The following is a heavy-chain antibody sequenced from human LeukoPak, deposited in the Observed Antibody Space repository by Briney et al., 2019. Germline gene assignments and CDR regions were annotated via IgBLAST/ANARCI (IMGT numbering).Heavy chain of an antibody. D-gene: IGHD3-16*01. Sequence: GGSLRLSCAASGFTFSSYSMNWVRQAPGKGLVWVSHINSDGSTTSYADSVKGRFAISRDNARNTLNLQINSLRAEDTAVYFCAKGDKMLTWRRTYNRFDPWGQGTLVTVSS. CDR1: GFTFSSYS. CDR3: AKGDKMLTWRRTYNRFDP. CDR2: INSDGSTT. V-gene: IGHV3-74*01. J-gene: IGHJ5*02.